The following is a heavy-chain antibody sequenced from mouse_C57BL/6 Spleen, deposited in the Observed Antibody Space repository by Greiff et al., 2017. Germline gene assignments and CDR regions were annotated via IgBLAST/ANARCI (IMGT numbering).Heavy chain of an antibody. J-gene: IGHJ2*01. Sequence: EVNVVESGGGLVKPGGSLKLSCAASGFTFSDYGMHWVRQAPEKGLEWVAYISSGSSTIYYADTVKGRFTISRDNAKNTLFLQMTSLGSEDTAMYYCARGVGYYFDYWGQGTTLTVSS. CDR1: GFTFSDYG. CDR2: ISSGSSTI. D-gene: IGHD6-1*01. CDR3: ARGVGYYFDY. V-gene: IGHV5-17*01.